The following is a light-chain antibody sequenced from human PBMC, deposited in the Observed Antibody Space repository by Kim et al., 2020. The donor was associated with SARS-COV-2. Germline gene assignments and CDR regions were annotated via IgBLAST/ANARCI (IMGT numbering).Light chain of an antibody. Sequence: DIQMTQSPSTLSASVGDRVTITCRASQSISSWLAWYQQKPGKAPKLLIYKASNLETGVPSRFSGSGYGTEFTLTISSLQPDDFATYYCGQCDTYQTFGQGTKVDIK. CDR1: QSISSW. V-gene: IGKV1-5*03. J-gene: IGKJ1*01. CDR3: GQCDTYQT. CDR2: KAS.